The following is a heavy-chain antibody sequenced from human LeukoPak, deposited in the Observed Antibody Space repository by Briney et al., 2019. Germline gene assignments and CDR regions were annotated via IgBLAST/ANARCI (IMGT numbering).Heavy chain of an antibody. Sequence: SETLSLTCTVSGGSISSGGYYWSWIRQHPGKGLEWIGYIYYSGSTYYNPSLQSRVTISVDTSKNQFSLRLSSVTAADTAVYYCARITSYTHGGFDYWGQGTLVTVSS. CDR2: IYYSGST. V-gene: IGHV4-31*03. J-gene: IGHJ4*02. CDR3: ARITSYTHGGFDY. CDR1: GGSISSGGYY. D-gene: IGHD3-16*01.